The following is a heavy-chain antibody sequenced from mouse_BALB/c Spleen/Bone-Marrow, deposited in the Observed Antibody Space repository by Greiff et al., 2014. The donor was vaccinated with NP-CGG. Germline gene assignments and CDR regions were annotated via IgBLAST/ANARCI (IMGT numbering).Heavy chain of an antibody. Sequence: QVQLQQSVAELAKPGASVKMSCKASGYTFTSYWMHWVKQRPGQGLEWIGYINPSTGYTEYNQKFKDKATLTADKSSSTAYMQLSSLTSEDSAVYYCARSRDGYDSFAYWGQGTLVTVSA. CDR2: INPSTGYT. V-gene: IGHV1-7*01. CDR1: GYTFTSYW. D-gene: IGHD2-2*01. CDR3: ARSRDGYDSFAY. J-gene: IGHJ3*01.